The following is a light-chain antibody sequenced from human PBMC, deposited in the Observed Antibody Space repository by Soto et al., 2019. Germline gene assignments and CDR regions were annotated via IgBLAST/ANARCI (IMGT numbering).Light chain of an antibody. CDR2: DAS. Sequence: AIQLTQSPSSLSASVGDRVTITCRASQGISSALAWYQQKPGQAPKLLIYDASSLESGVPSRFSGSGSGTDFTLTISSLQPEDFATYYCQQFNSYPRTFGPGTKVHIK. CDR3: QQFNSYPRT. CDR1: QGISSA. J-gene: IGKJ3*01. V-gene: IGKV1-13*02.